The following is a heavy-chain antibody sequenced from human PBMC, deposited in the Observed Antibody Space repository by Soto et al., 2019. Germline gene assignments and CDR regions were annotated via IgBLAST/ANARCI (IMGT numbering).Heavy chain of an antibody. CDR1: GYSFTNYW. J-gene: IGHJ4*01. Sequence: PGESLKISCKGSGYSFTNYWIGWVRQMPGKGLEWVGFINPADSDTRYSPSFQGQVTVSVDKSISTAYLQRVSLKASDTAMYYGVRTDSTGYYSNWGQGTPVTVSS. D-gene: IGHD3-22*01. CDR3: VRTDSTGYYSN. V-gene: IGHV5-51*01. CDR2: INPADSDT.